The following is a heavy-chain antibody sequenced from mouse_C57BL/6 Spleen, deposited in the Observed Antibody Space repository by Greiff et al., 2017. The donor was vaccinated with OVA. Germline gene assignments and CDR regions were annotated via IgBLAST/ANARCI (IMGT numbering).Heavy chain of an antibody. Sequence: VQLQQPGAELVRPGSSVKLSCKASGYTFTSYWMHWVKQRPIQGLEWIGNIDPSDSDTHYNQKFKDKATLTVDKSSSTAYMQLSSLTSEDSAVYYCARKGYSDDDWGQGTTLTVAS. J-gene: IGHJ2*01. D-gene: IGHD2-13*01. CDR2: IDPSDSDT. CDR3: ARKGYSDDD. V-gene: IGHV1-52*01. CDR1: GYTFTSYW.